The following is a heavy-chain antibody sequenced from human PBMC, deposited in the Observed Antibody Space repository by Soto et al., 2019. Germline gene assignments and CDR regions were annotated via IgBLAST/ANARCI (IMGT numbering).Heavy chain of an antibody. CDR2: IRTKAYSGTT. J-gene: IGHJ6*02. D-gene: IGHD3-10*01. CDR1: GFTFGDYA. V-gene: IGHV3-49*04. CDR3: SRANRMVRGIIISYGMDV. Sequence: PGGSLRLSCTASGFTFGDYAMSWVRQAPGKGLEWVGFIRTKAYSGTTEYAASVKGRFTISRDASKSIAYLQMNSLKTEDTAVYYCSRANRMVRGIIISYGMDVWGQGTTVTVSS.